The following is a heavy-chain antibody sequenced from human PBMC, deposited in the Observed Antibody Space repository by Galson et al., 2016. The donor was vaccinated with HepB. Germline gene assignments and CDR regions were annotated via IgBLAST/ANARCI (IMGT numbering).Heavy chain of an antibody. CDR3: VRDSGYCTNIDCRGDAFDI. V-gene: IGHV3-7*04. J-gene: IGHJ3*02. CDR2: IKQDGSER. CDR1: GISFSTKW. D-gene: IGHD2-8*01. Sequence: SLRLSCAASGISFSTKWMSWVRQAPGKGLEWVANIKQDGSERYYVDSVKGRFTISRDNSKNSLYLQMNSLRAEDTAVYYCVRDSGYCTNIDCRGDAFDIWAKGQWSPCLQ.